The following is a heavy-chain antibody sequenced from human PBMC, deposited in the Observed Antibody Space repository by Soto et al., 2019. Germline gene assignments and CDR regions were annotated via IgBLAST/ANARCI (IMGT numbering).Heavy chain of an antibody. V-gene: IGHV5-10-1*01. D-gene: IGHD3-22*01. Sequence: PGESLKISCKGSGYSFTSYWISWVRQMPGKGLEWMGRIDPSDSYTNYSPSFQGHVTISADKSISTAYLQWSSLKASDTAMYYCASILTYYYDSSGYSSGMDVWGQGTTVTV. J-gene: IGHJ6*02. CDR1: GYSFTSYW. CDR3: ASILTYYYDSSGYSSGMDV. CDR2: IDPSDSYT.